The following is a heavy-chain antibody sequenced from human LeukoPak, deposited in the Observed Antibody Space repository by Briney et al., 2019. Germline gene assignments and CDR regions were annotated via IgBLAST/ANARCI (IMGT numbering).Heavy chain of an antibody. J-gene: IGHJ4*02. D-gene: IGHD5-18*01. Sequence: GGSLRLSCAASGFTFSSYGMHWVRQAPGKGLEWVAVISYDGSNKYYADSVKGRFTISRDNSKNTLYLQMNSLRAEDTAVYYCARVKDTAMVVYYFDYWGQGTLVTVSS. CDR3: ARVKDTAMVVYYFDY. V-gene: IGHV3-30*03. CDR2: ISYDGSNK. CDR1: GFTFSSYG.